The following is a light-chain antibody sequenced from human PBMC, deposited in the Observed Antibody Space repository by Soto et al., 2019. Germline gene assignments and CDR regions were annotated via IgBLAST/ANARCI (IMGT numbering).Light chain of an antibody. Sequence: EVVMTQSPATLSVSPGERATLSCRASESVSSNLAWYQQRPGQAPRILIHDASSRATGIPDRFSGSGSGTDFTLTISSLEPEDFAVYYCQQYGSSLITFGQGTRVEI. CDR3: QQYGSSLIT. CDR1: ESVSSN. V-gene: IGKV3-20*01. J-gene: IGKJ5*01. CDR2: DAS.